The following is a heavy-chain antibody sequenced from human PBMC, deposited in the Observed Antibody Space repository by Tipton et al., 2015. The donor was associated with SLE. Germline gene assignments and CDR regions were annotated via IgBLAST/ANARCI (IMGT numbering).Heavy chain of an antibody. V-gene: IGHV1-69*06. CDR3: ARDRSGSEPDSFDI. CDR2: IIPIFDTS. D-gene: IGHD3-3*01. CDR1: GGTFSSYA. Sequence: QLVQSGPEVKKPGSSVKVSCKASGGTFSSYAISWVRQAPGQGLEWMGKIIPIFDTSNYAQKFQGRLTITADKSTSTAYMELSSLRSEDTAMYYCARDRSGSEPDSFDIWGQGTMVTVSS. J-gene: IGHJ3*02.